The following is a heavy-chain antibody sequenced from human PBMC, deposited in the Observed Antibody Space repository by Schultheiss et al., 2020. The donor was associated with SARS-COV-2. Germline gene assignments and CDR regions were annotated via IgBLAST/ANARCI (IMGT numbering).Heavy chain of an antibody. CDR3: ARDPGGENWFDP. CDR1: GFTFTSSA. Sequence: ASVKVSCKASGFTFTSSAMQWVRQAPGQGLEWMGWINPNSGGTNYAQKFQGRVTMTRDTSISTAYMELSRLRSDDTAVYYCARDPGGENWFDPWGQGTLVTVSS. CDR2: INPNSGGT. J-gene: IGHJ5*02. D-gene: IGHD2-21*01. V-gene: IGHV1-2*02.